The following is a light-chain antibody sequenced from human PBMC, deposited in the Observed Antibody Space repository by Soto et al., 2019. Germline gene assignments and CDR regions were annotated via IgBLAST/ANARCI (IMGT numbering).Light chain of an antibody. CDR3: CSYAGSYTVL. CDR2: EVS. CDR1: SSDDGSYNR. J-gene: IGLJ2*01. V-gene: IGLV2-18*02. Sequence: QSALTQPPSVSGSPGQSVTIPCTASSSDDGSYNRVSWYQQPPGTPPKLMIYEVSNRPSGVPDRFSGSKSGNTASLSISGLQAEDEADYYCCSYAGSYTVLFGGGTQLTVL.